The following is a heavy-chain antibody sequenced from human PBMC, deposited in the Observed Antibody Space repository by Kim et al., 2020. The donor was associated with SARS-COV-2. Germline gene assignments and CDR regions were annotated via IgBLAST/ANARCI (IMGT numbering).Heavy chain of an antibody. Sequence: SRVTISVDPSKNQFSLKLSSVTAADTAVYYCARADCSGGSCSDYYYGMDVWGQGTTVTVSS. V-gene: IGHV4-31*02. J-gene: IGHJ6*02. CDR3: ARADCSGGSCSDYYYGMDV. D-gene: IGHD2-15*01.